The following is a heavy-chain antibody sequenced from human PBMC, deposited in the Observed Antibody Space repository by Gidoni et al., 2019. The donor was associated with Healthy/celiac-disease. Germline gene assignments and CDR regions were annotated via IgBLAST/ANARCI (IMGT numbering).Heavy chain of an antibody. CDR2: IYYSGST. V-gene: IGHV4-31*03. Sequence: QVQLQESGPGLVKPSQTLSLTCTVSGGSISSGGCYWSWIRQPPGKGLEWIGYIYYSGSTYYNPSLKSRVTISVDTSKNQFSLKLSSVTAADTAVYYCARVVYYYDSSGYYYSAFDIWGQGTMVTVSS. J-gene: IGHJ3*02. CDR3: ARVVYYYDSSGYYYSAFDI. CDR1: GGSISSGGCY. D-gene: IGHD3-22*01.